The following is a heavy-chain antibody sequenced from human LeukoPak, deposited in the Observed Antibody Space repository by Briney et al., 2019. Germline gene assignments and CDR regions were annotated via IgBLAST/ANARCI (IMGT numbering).Heavy chain of an antibody. D-gene: IGHD2-2*01. V-gene: IGHV3-48*03. J-gene: IGHJ4*02. CDR1: GFTFSSYE. Sequence: GGSLRLFCAASGFTFSSYEMNWVRQAPGKGLEWVSYISSSGSTIYYADSVKGRFTISRDNAKNSLYLQMNSLRAEDTAVYYCARDPAPLGYWGQETLVTVSS. CDR3: ARDPAPLGY. CDR2: ISSSGSTI.